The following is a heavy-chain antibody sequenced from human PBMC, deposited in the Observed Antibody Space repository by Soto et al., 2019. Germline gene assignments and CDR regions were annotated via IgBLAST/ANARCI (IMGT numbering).Heavy chain of an antibody. V-gene: IGHV1-69*06. CDR1: GGTFSSYA. Sequence: SVKVSCKASGGTFSSYAISWVRQAPGQGLEWMGGIIPIFGTAKYAPKFQGRVTITADKSTSTAYMELSSLRSEDTAVYYCARDGASRVGAAKGYCDCWGQGTLVTVSS. D-gene: IGHD1-26*01. CDR2: IIPIFGTA. J-gene: IGHJ4*02. CDR3: ARDGASRVGAAKGYCDC.